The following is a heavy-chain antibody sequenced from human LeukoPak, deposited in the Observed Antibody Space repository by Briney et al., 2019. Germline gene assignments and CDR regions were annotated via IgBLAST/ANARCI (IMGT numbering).Heavy chain of an antibody. CDR1: GFTFSSYG. J-gene: IGHJ4*02. CDR2: IRYDGSNK. Sequence: GRSLRLSCAASGFTFSSYGMHWVRQAPGKGLEWVAFIRYDGSNKYYADSVKGRFTISRDNSKNTLYLQMNSLRAEDTAVYYCAKEAWPIVDYWGQGTLVTVSS. CDR3: AKEAWPIVDY. V-gene: IGHV3-30*02. D-gene: IGHD5-12*01.